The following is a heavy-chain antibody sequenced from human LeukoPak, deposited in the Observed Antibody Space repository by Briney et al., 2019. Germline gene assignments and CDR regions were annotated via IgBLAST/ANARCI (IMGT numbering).Heavy chain of an antibody. CDR2: IHPNSGGT. J-gene: IGHJ4*02. D-gene: IGHD3-10*01. CDR1: GYTFTAYY. Sequence: ASVKVSCKASGYTFTAYYLHWVRQAPGQGLEWMGWIHPNSGGTNYAQNFQSRVSMTTDTSISTVYMELSRLRSDDTAVYYCARDYYGSGTYYKDYWGQGTLVTVSS. V-gene: IGHV1-2*02. CDR3: ARDYYGSGTYYKDY.